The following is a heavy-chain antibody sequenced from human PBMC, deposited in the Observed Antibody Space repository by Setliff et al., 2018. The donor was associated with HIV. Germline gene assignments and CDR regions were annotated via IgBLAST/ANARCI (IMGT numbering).Heavy chain of an antibody. V-gene: IGHV3-11*04. Sequence: GGSLRLSCAASGFTFSDYYMSWIRQAPGKGLEWVSYISSRSSTLYYADSVKGRFTISRDNAKNSLYLQMNSLRVEDTAIYYCARDLTLPARSSYMDVWGKGTTVTVSS. CDR3: ARDLTLPARSSYMDV. CDR2: ISSRSSTL. J-gene: IGHJ6*03. CDR1: GFTFSDYY.